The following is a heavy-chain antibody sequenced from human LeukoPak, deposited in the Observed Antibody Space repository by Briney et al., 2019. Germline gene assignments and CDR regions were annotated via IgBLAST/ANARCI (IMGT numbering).Heavy chain of an antibody. V-gene: IGHV4-61*01. D-gene: IGHD7-27*01. J-gene: IGHJ6*02. CDR3: AADWGYYGMDV. CDR1: GGSVSSGSYY. Sequence: SETLSLTCTVSGGSVSSGSYYWSWIRQPPGKGLEWIGYIYHSGSTNYNPSLKSRVTISVDTSKNQFSLRLSSVTAADTAVYYCAADWGYYGMDVWGQGTTVTVSS. CDR2: IYHSGST.